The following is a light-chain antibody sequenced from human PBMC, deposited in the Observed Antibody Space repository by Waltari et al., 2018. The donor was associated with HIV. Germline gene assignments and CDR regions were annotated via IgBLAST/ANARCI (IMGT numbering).Light chain of an antibody. J-gene: IGLJ1*01. CDR3: QSYDNSLTAYV. V-gene: IGLV1-40*01. CDR1: ASNIGAGYA. Sequence: QSVLTQPPSVSGAPGQRVTISCTGGASNIGAGYAVHWYQHLPRTAPKLLIFPSSDRPSGFPDRFSGSKSGTSASLTITGLQAEDEADYYCQSYDNSLTAYVFGTGTKVSVL. CDR2: PSS.